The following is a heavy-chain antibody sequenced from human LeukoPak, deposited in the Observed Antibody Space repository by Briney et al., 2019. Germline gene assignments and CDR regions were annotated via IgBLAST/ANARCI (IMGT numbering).Heavy chain of an antibody. CDR2: INPNSGGT. CDR1: GYTFSGGYY. V-gene: IGHV1-2*02. CDR3: AREGSSWSLAY. D-gene: IGHD6-13*01. J-gene: IGHJ4*02. Sequence: ASVKVSCKAFGYTFSGGYYIHWVRQAPGQGLEWLGWINPNSGGTNYAQKFQSRVTMTKDTSISTAYMELTSLKSDDTAIYYCAREGSSWSLAYWGQGTLVTVSS.